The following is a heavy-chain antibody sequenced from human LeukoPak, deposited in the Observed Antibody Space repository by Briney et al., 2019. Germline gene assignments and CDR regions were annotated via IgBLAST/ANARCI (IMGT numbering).Heavy chain of an antibody. V-gene: IGHV3-30*04. CDR2: ISRDGTDK. J-gene: IGHJ3*02. D-gene: IGHD6-13*01. CDR1: GFTFRNYA. Sequence: GVSQSLFCGASGFTFRNYAMHWVRQAPGEGLEWMAVISRDGTDKYYADSVKGRLPISRDNSQSTLYLHMNSLSTEDTALYYCARAIRAPGTPENAFDIWGQGTMVTVSS. CDR3: ARAIRAPGTPENAFDI.